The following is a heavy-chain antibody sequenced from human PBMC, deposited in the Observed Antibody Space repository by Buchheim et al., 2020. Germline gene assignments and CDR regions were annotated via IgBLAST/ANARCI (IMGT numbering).Heavy chain of an antibody. CDR3: ARDRGFGELLGYYYYGMDV. D-gene: IGHD3-10*01. Sequence: EVQLVESGGGLAQPGGSLRLSCAASGFTFSNYWMSWVRQAPGKGLEWVANIKEDGTEVHFVDSVKGRFTISRDNAKNSLYLQMNSLRAEDTAVYYCARDRGFGELLGYYYYGMDVWGQGTT. CDR1: GFTFSNYW. J-gene: IGHJ6*02. V-gene: IGHV3-7*01. CDR2: IKEDGTEV.